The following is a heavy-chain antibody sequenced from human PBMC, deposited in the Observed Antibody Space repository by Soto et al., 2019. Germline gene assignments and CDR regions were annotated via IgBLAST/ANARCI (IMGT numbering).Heavy chain of an antibody. J-gene: IGHJ5*02. CDR1: GGSISSGGYS. CDR2: IYHSGST. V-gene: IGHV4-30-2*01. D-gene: IGHD2-15*01. CDR3: AREGGYCSGATCYSASWFDP. Sequence: SETLSLTCAVSGGSISSGGYSWSWIRQPPGKGLEWIGYIYHSGSTYYNPSLKSRVTISVDRSKNQFSLKLSSVTAADTAVYYCAREGGYCSGATCYSASWFDPWGQGTLDT.